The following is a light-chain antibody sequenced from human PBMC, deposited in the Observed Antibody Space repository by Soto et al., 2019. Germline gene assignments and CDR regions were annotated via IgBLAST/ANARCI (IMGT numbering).Light chain of an antibody. V-gene: IGLV1-40*01. Sequence: QSVLTEPPSLSGAPGQRVTISCTGSSSNIGAGYDVHWYQQLPGTAPKLLIFGNGNRPSGVPDRFSGSKSDTSASLAITGLQAEDEADYYCQTYDSSLSGIFVFRTGTKVTVL. J-gene: IGLJ1*01. CDR2: GNG. CDR1: SSNIGAGYD. CDR3: QTYDSSLSGIFV.